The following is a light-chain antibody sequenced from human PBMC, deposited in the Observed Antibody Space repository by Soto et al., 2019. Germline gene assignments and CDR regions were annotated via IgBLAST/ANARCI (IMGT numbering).Light chain of an antibody. CDR1: SGHSSYA. Sequence: VLTQSPSASASLGASVKLTCTLSSGHSSYAIAWHQQQPEKGPRYLMKLNSDGSHSKGDGIPDRFSGSSSGAERYLTISSLQSEDEADYYCQTWGTGIDVVFGGGTQLTVL. CDR2: LNSDGSH. CDR3: QTWGTGIDVV. V-gene: IGLV4-69*01. J-gene: IGLJ2*01.